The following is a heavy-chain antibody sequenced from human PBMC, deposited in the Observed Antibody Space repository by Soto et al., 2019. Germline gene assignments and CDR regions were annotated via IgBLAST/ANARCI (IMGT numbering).Heavy chain of an antibody. D-gene: IGHD5-18*01. Sequence: SETLSLTCAVYGGSLSGYYWSWIRQPPGKGLEWIGYIYYSGSTDYNPSLKSRVTISVDTSKNQFSLKLSSVTAADTAVYYCARGRVYSYGYDYYYGMDVWGLGTTVTVSS. V-gene: IGHV4-59*01. CDR3: ARGRVYSYGYDYYYGMDV. CDR2: IYYSGST. CDR1: GGSLSGYY. J-gene: IGHJ6*02.